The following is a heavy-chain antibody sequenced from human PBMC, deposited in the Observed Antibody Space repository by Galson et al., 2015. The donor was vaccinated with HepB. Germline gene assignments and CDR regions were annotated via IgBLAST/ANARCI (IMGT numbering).Heavy chain of an antibody. CDR1: GFIFNNYA. CDR2: ISGSGGST. CDR3: AKGWVPATLIDS. V-gene: IGHV3-23*01. Sequence: SLRLSCAASGFIFNNYAMSWVRQAPGKGLEWVSTISGSGGSTRYADSVKGRFTISRDNSKNTVYLQMNSLRAEDTALYYCAKGWVPATLIDSWGQGTLITVSS. J-gene: IGHJ4*02. D-gene: IGHD1-26*01.